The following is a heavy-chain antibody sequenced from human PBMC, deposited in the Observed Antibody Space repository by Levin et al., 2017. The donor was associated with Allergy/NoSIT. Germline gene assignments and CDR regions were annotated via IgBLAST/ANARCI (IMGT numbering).Heavy chain of an antibody. CDR1: GFTFSSYG. V-gene: IGHV3-30*18. CDR2: ISYDGSNK. J-gene: IGHJ4*02. CDR3: AKEGYSCSFIRNYFDY. D-gene: IGHD6-13*01. Sequence: GGSLRLSCAASGFTFSSYGIHWVRQAPGKGLEWVAVISYDGSNKYYADSVKGRFTISRDNSKNTLYLQMNSLRAEDTAVYYCAKEGYSCSFIRNYFDYWGQGTLVTGSS.